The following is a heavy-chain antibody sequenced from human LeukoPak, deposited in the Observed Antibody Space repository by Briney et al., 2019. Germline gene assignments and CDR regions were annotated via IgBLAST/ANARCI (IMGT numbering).Heavy chain of an antibody. D-gene: IGHD3-22*01. CDR1: RFTFSGSA. CDR2: IRSKANSYAT. Sequence: GGSLRLSCAASRFTFSGSAMHWVRQASGKGLEWVGRIRSKANSYATAYAASVKGRFTISRDDSKNTAYLQMNSLKTEDTAVYYCTSNYYDSSGYYLPDCWSQGTLVTVSS. CDR3: TSNYYDSSGYYLPDC. J-gene: IGHJ4*02. V-gene: IGHV3-73*01.